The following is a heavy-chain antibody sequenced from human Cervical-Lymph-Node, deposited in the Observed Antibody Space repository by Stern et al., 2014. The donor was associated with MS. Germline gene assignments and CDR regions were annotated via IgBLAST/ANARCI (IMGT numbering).Heavy chain of an antibody. Sequence: EVQLEESGGGLIQPGGSLRLSCAAPGFTVSNNYMSWVRQAPGKGLEWVSLIYTDDSTYYAGSVKGRFTIFRDSSKNKLFLQMNSLRAEDTAVYYCARAIFGVNTAAMAPDAFDTWGQGTMVTVSS. J-gene: IGHJ3*02. V-gene: IGHV3-53*01. CDR2: IYTDDST. D-gene: IGHD3-3*01. CDR1: GFTVSNNY. CDR3: ARAIFGVNTAAMAPDAFDT.